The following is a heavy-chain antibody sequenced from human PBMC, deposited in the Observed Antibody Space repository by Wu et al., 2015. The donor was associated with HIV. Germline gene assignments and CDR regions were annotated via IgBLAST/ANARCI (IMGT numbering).Heavy chain of an antibody. CDR3: ARGGGSDWSVGYYFDY. Sequence: QVQLVQSGAEVKKPGASVKVSCKASGYTFTAYYMHWVRQAPGQGLEWMGWINPNSGGTNYAQKFQDRVTMTRDTSISTAYMELSRLRSDDTAVYYCARGGGSDWSVGYYFDYVGPGNAWSPSPQ. V-gene: IGHV1-2*02. J-gene: IGHJ4*02. CDR2: INPNSGGT. D-gene: IGHD6-19*01. CDR1: GYTFTAYY.